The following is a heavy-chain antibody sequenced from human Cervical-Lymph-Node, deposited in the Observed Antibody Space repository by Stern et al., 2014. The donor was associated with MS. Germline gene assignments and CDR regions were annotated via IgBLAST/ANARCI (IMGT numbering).Heavy chain of an antibody. J-gene: IGHJ4*02. CDR1: GYTFTGYY. D-gene: IGHD5-24*01. CDR2: INPNSGGT. V-gene: IGHV1-2*04. CDR3: AREEMANPVGMDY. Sequence: QVQLQQSGAEVKKPGASVKVSCKASGYTFTGYYMHWVRQAPGQGLEWMGWINPNSGGTNYAQKFQGWVTMTRDTSISTAYMELSRLRSDDTAVYYCAREEMANPVGMDYWGQGTLVTVSS.